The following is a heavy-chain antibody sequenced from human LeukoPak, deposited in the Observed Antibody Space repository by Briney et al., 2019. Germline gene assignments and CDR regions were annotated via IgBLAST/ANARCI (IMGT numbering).Heavy chain of an antibody. V-gene: IGHV3-48*01. CDR3: AGSIMTTVTTIYYYYMDV. CDR1: GFTFSSYS. D-gene: IGHD4-11*01. CDR2: ISSSSSTI. Sequence: PGGSLRLSCAASGFTFSSYSMNWVRQAPGKGLEWVSYISSSSSTIYYADSVKGRFTISRDNAKSSLYLQMNSLRAEDTAVYYCAGSIMTTVTTIYYYYMDVWGKGTTVTVSS. J-gene: IGHJ6*03.